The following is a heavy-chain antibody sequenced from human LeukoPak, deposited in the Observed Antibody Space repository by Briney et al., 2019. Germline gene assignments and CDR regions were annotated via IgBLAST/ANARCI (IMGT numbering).Heavy chain of an antibody. V-gene: IGHV3-23*01. Sequence: GGSLRLSCAASGFTFSTYAMSWVRQPPGKGLEWVSAISGSGGSTFNADSVKGRFTISRDNSKNTLFLQMNSLRAEDTAIYYCAKDHPSGYYFDYWGQGTLVTVSS. CDR1: GFTFSTYA. CDR3: AKDHPSGYYFDY. D-gene: IGHD1-14*01. CDR2: ISGSGGST. J-gene: IGHJ4*02.